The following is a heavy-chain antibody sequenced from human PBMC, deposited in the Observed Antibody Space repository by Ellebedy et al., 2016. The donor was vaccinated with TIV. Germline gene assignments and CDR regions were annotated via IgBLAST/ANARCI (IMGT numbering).Heavy chain of an antibody. J-gene: IGHJ4*02. V-gene: IGHV3-15*01. CDR3: THHMEGATWH. D-gene: IGHD1-26*01. CDR1: GVTFSNAW. Sequence: GGSLRLSCALSGVTFSNAWMSWVRQAPGKGLEWVGRIKSKVDGGTTDYAAPVTGRFIMSRDDSKNTFYLRMNSLKTEDTAVYYCTHHMEGATWHWGQGTLVTVSS. CDR2: IKSKVDGGTT.